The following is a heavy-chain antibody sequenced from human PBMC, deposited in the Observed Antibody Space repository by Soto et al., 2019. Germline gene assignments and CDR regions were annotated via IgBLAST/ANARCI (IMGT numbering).Heavy chain of an antibody. CDR3: AHSFYRWPTAAAGNDAFDI. V-gene: IGHV2-5*02. Sequence: QITLKESGPTLVKPTQTLTLTCTFSGFSLSTSGVGVGWFRQPPGKALEGLALISWDDDKRYSPSLKSRLTSTKDTSKNQVVLTMTNMYPVDTATYYCAHSFYRWPTAAAGNDAFDIWGQGTMVTVSS. J-gene: IGHJ3*02. CDR2: ISWDDDK. CDR1: GFSLSTSGVG. D-gene: IGHD6-13*01.